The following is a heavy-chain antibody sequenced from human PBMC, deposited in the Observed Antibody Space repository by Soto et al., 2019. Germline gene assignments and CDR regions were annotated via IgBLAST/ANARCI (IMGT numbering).Heavy chain of an antibody. Sequence: PSETLSLTCTVSGDPISGFYWSWIRQPPGKGLEWIGSIYYSGSTNYNPSLKSRVTISVDTSKNQFSLKLSSVTAADTAVYYCARRDYDILTGYYYYYGMDVWGQGTTFTVSS. CDR2: IYYSGST. CDR3: ARRDYDILTGYYYYYGMDV. J-gene: IGHJ6*02. D-gene: IGHD3-9*01. V-gene: IGHV4-59*08. CDR1: GDPISGFY.